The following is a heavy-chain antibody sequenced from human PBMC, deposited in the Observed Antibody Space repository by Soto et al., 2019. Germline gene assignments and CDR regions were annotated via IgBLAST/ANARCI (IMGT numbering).Heavy chain of an antibody. D-gene: IGHD3-10*01. J-gene: IGHJ4*02. CDR3: ARDMMSYYYGSGSYQAQDY. Sequence: SVKVSCKDSGGTFSSYTISWVRQAPGQGLEWMGRIIPILGIANYAQKFQGRVTITADKSTSTAYMELSSLRSEDTAVYYCARDMMSYYYGSGSYQAQDYWGQGTLVTVSS. CDR2: IIPILGIA. V-gene: IGHV1-69*04. CDR1: GGTFSSYT.